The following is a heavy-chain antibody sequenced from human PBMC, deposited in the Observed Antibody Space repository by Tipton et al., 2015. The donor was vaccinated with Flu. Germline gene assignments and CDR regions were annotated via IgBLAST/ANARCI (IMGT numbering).Heavy chain of an antibody. V-gene: IGHV4-31*03. D-gene: IGHD6-6*01. Sequence: TLSLTCTVSGGSISSGGYYWSWIRQHPGEGLEWIGYIYYSGSTYYDPSLKSRVTISVDTSKNQFSLKLSSVTAADTAVYYCARIYSSSSQFDYWGQGTLVTVSS. CDR3: ARIYSSSSQFDY. J-gene: IGHJ4*02. CDR1: GGSISSGGYY. CDR2: IYYSGST.